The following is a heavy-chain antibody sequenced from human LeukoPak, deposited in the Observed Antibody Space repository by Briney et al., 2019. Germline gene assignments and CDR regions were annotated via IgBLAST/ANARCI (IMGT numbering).Heavy chain of an antibody. CDR3: AHSGTVTTPHDAFDI. CDR2: IYWNDDK. CDR1: GFSFSTSGVG. V-gene: IGHV2-5*01. D-gene: IGHD4-17*01. J-gene: IGHJ3*02. Sequence: SGPTLVKPTQTLTLTCTFSGFSFSTSGVGLGWIRQPPGKALELLALIYWNDDKRYSQSQKSRLTITKDTSKNQVVLTMTNMDPVDTATYYCAHSGTVTTPHDAFDIWGQGTMVTVSS.